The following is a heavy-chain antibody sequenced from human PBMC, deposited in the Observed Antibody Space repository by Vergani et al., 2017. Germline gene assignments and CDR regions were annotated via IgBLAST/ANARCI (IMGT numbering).Heavy chain of an antibody. J-gene: IGHJ6*03. D-gene: IGHD4-23*01. Sequence: QVQLVQSGAEVKKPGASVKVSCKASGYTFSSYYMHWVRQAPGQGLEWMGIINPSGGSTSYAQKFQGRVTMTTDTSTSTAYMELRSLRSDDTAVYYCARGVTTVVSPDHYYYYMDVWGKGTTVTVSS. V-gene: IGHV1-46*01. CDR3: ARGVTTVVSPDHYYYYMDV. CDR2: INPSGGST. CDR1: GYTFSSYY.